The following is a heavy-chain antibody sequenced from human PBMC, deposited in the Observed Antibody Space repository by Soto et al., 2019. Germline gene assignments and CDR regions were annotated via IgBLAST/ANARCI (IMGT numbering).Heavy chain of an antibody. CDR1: GYTFTSYG. Sequence: QVQLVQSGGEVKKPGASVKVSCKASGYTFTSYGFTWVRQAPGQGLELMGWISAYNGDTNFAQKFRDRVTLSTDTFTSTAYMELRTLTSDYTAVYYCARSDRYYAGSTAYWGQGTLITVSS. CDR3: ARSDRYYAGSTAY. CDR2: ISAYNGDT. J-gene: IGHJ4*02. D-gene: IGHD2-15*01. V-gene: IGHV1-18*01.